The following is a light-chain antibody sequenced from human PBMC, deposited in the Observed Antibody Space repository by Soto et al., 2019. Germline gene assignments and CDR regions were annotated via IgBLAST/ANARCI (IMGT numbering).Light chain of an antibody. CDR2: GAS. V-gene: IGKV3-15*01. CDR1: QSVSTL. Sequence: EIVMTQSPATLSVSPGERATLSCRASQSVSTLLAWYQQKPGQAPSLLIYGASTRATDIPPRFSGSGSGTEFTLTITSLQSEDFAVYYCQQYKNWPPLTFGGGTKVDI. J-gene: IGKJ4*01. CDR3: QQYKNWPPLT.